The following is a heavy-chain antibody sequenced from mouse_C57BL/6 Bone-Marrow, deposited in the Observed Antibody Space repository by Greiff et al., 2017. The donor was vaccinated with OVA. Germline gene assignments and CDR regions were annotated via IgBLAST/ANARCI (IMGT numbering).Heavy chain of an antibody. D-gene: IGHD2-1*01. J-gene: IGHJ3*01. CDR2: LYPGSGSP. CDR1: GYTFTSYW. Sequence: QVQLQQPGAELVKPGASVKMSCKASGYTFTSYWITWVKQRPGQGLEWIGDLYPGSGSPNYNEKFKSKATLTVDTSSSTAYMQLSSLTSEDSAVYYCARDGTAWFAYWGQGTLVTVSA. CDR3: ARDGTAWFAY. V-gene: IGHV1-55*01.